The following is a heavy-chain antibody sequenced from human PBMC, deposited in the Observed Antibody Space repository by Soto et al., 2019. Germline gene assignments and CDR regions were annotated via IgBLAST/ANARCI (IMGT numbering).Heavy chain of an antibody. Sequence: GGSLRLSCAASGFTSSSYAMSWVRQAPGKGLEWVSAISGSGGSTYYADSVKGRFTISRDNSKNTLYLQMNSLRAEDTAVYYCAKGAAVLWFGIPNWFDPWGQGTLVTVSS. CDR2: ISGSGGST. J-gene: IGHJ5*02. V-gene: IGHV3-23*01. CDR1: GFTSSSYA. D-gene: IGHD3-10*01. CDR3: AKGAAVLWFGIPNWFDP.